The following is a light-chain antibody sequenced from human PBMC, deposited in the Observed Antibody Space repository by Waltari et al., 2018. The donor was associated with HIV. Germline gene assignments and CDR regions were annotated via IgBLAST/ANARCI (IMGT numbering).Light chain of an antibody. CDR1: ALPKKY. CDR3: YSTDNSGNHRGV. CDR2: EDS. J-gene: IGLJ2*01. V-gene: IGLV3-10*01. Sequence: SYELTQPPSVSVSPGQTARITCPGDALPKKYAYWYQQKSGQAPVLVIDEDSKRPSGIPEGFSGSSSGTMATLTISGAQVEDEADYYCYSTDNSGNHRGVFGGGTKLTVL.